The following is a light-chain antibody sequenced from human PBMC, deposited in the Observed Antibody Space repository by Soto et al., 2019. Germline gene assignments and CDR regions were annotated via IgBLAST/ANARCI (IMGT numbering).Light chain of an antibody. CDR1: SSDVGGYNY. Sequence: QSALTQPASVSGSPGQSITISCTGTSSDVGGYNYVSWYQQHPGEVPKLLIYEVTTRPSGVSNRFSGSKSGNTASLTISGLQAEDEADYYCSSYTSDITHVFGGGTQLTVL. J-gene: IGLJ2*01. V-gene: IGLV2-14*01. CDR2: EVT. CDR3: SSYTSDITHV.